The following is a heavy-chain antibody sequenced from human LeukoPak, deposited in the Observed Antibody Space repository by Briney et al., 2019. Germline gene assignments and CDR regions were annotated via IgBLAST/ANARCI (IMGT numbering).Heavy chain of an antibody. J-gene: IGHJ6*03. CDR2: IRYDGSNK. CDR1: GFTFSSYG. V-gene: IGHV3-30*02. CDR3: AKVRATIGFWVRSYYYYMDV. D-gene: IGHD5-12*01. Sequence: GASLRLSCAASGFTFSSYGMHWVSQAPGKGLEWVAFIRYDGSNKYYADSVKGRFTISRDNSKNTLYLQMNSLRAEDTAVYYCAKVRATIGFWVRSYYYYMDVWGKGTTVTVSS.